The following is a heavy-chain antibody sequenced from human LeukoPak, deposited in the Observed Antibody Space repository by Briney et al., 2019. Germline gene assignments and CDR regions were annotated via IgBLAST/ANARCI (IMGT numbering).Heavy chain of an antibody. Sequence: ASVNVSCTASGYTFTSYDINWVRQATGQGLEWMGWMNPNSGNTGYAQKFQGRVTMTRNTSISTAYMELSSLRSEDTAVYYCARVSSSWYVYYYGMDVWGQGTTVTVSS. CDR1: GYTFTSYD. V-gene: IGHV1-8*01. D-gene: IGHD6-13*01. CDR3: ARVSSSWYVYYYGMDV. J-gene: IGHJ6*02. CDR2: MNPNSGNT.